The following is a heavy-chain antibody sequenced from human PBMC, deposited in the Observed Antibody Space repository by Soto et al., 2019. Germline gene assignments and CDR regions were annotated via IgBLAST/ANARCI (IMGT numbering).Heavy chain of an antibody. CDR3: ARDFRLGSGTTTRSNVNPYDYMDV. Sequence: GGSLRLSCAASGFTFSSYWMHWVRQAPGKGLVWVSRINSDGSSTSYADSVKGRFTISRDNAKNTLYLQMNSLRAEDTAVYYCARDFRLGSGTTTRSNVNPYDYMDVWGKGTTVTVSS. D-gene: IGHD1-7*01. J-gene: IGHJ6*03. CDR2: INSDGSST. V-gene: IGHV3-74*01. CDR1: GFTFSSYW.